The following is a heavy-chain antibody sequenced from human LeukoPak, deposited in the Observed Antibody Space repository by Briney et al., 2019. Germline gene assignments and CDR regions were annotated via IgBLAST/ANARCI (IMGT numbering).Heavy chain of an antibody. V-gene: IGHV3-33*01. CDR3: ARSGLAGNWFDP. CDR2: IWYDGSNK. D-gene: IGHD6-13*01. J-gene: IGHJ5*02. Sequence: PGGSLRLSCAASGFTFSSYGMHWVRQAPGKGLEWVAVIWYDGSNKYYADSVKGRFTISRDNSKNTLYLQMNSLRAEDTAVYYCARSGLAGNWFDPWGRGTLVTVSS. CDR1: GFTFSSYG.